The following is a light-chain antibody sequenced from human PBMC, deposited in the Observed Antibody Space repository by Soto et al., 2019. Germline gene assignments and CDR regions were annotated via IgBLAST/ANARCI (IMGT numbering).Light chain of an antibody. Sequence: DIQMTQSPSSLSASVGDRVTITCRASQSISSDLNWYQQKPGKAPKLLIYHASSLQSGVPSRFSGSGSGTDFTLTISSLQPKDFATYYCQQSYTTPGTFGQGTKVEIK. CDR2: HAS. V-gene: IGKV1-39*01. CDR1: QSISSD. J-gene: IGKJ1*01. CDR3: QQSYTTPGT.